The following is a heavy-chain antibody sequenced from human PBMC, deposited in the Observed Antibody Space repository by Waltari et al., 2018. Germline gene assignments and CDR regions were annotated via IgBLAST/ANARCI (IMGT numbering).Heavy chain of an antibody. CDR1: GFTFTSYW. CDR3: AREARSPTN. D-gene: IGHD6-6*01. CDR2: IKEDGSEK. J-gene: IGHJ4*02. V-gene: IGHV3-7*03. Sequence: EVQLVESGGGLVQPGGSLGLSCAASGFTFTSYWMSWVRQAPGKGPEFVANIKEDGSEKNYVDSVKGRFIISRDNAKNSVYLQMNSLRVEDTAVYYCAREARSPTNWGQGTLVTASS.